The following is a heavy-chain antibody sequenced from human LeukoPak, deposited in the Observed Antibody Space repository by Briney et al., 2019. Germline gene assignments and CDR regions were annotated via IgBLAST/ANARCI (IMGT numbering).Heavy chain of an antibody. D-gene: IGHD1-1*01. CDR2: TYYRSKWYN. Sequence: SQTLSLTCAISGDSVSSNSAAWNCIRQSPSRGLEWLGRTYYRSKWYNDYAVSVKSRIVINPDTSKNQFSLQLSSVTPEDTAVYYCTRDGIRVLDYWGQGILVTVSP. J-gene: IGHJ4*02. V-gene: IGHV6-1*01. CDR3: TRDGIRVLDY. CDR1: GDSVSSNSAA.